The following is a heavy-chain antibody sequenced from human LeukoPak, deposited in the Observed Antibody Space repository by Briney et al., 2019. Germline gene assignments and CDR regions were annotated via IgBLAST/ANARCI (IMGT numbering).Heavy chain of an antibody. J-gene: IGHJ4*02. CDR3: ARGRYQLIWGDY. V-gene: IGHV3-33*01. CDR1: GFTFSSYG. Sequence: GGSLRLSCAASGFTFSSYGMRWVRQAPGKGLEWVAVIWYDGSNKYYADSVKGRFTISRDNSKNTLYLQMNSLRAEDTAVYYCARGRYQLIWGDYWGQGTLVTVSS. CDR2: IWYDGSNK. D-gene: IGHD2-2*01.